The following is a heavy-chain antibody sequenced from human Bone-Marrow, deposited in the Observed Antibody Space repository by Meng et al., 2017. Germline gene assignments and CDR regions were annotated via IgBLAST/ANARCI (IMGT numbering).Heavy chain of an antibody. J-gene: IGHJ4*01. CDR3: SGHVDY. CDR2: MKSNVDGGTV. CDR1: GFTFSNAW. V-gene: IGHV3-15*01. Sequence: DVELVESGGGFVKAGGSLRLSCAASGFTFSNAWMTWVRQAPGKGLEWIGRMKSNVDGGTVDYAAAVKGRFFISRDDSENTFYLQMNSLKTEDTAVYYCSGHVDYWGHGTLVTVSS.